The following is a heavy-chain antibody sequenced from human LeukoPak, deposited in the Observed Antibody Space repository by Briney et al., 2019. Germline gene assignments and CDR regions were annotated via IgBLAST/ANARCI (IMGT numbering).Heavy chain of an antibody. CDR3: ARDGGYCSGGSCYEDYYGMDV. V-gene: IGHV3-33*01. Sequence: GRSLRLSCAASGFTFSSYGMHWVRQAPGKGLEWVAVIWYDGSNKYYADSVKGRFTISRDNSKNTLYLQMNSLRAEDTAVYYCARDGGYCSGGSCYEDYYGMDVWGQGTTVTVSS. D-gene: IGHD2-15*01. J-gene: IGHJ6*02. CDR2: IWYDGSNK. CDR1: GFTFSSYG.